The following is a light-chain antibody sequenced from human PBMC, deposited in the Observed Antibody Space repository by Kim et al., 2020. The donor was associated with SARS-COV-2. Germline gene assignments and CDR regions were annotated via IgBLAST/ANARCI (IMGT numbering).Light chain of an antibody. Sequence: ATINCKSSQSVLYSSNNKNYLAWYQQKPGQPPKLLIYWASTREAGVPDRFSGSGSGTDFTLTISSLQAEDVAVYYCQQYYSTPLTFGGGTKVDIK. V-gene: IGKV4-1*01. CDR1: QSVLYSSNNKNY. CDR2: WAS. J-gene: IGKJ4*01. CDR3: QQYYSTPLT.